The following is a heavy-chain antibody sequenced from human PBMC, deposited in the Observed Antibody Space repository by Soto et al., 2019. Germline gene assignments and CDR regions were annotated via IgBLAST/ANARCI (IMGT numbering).Heavy chain of an antibody. CDR3: ARALGYSGYSGVDV. J-gene: IGHJ6*02. V-gene: IGHV1-18*01. D-gene: IGHD5-12*01. CDR1: GYTFTIYG. CDR2: ISPDNGNT. Sequence: QVQLVQSGGEVKKPGASVKVSCKASGYTFTIYGINWVRQAPGQGLEWMGWISPDNGNTNYAQKLQGRVTMTTDTSASTAYMELRSLRSDDTAVYYCARALGYSGYSGVDVWGQGTRVTVSS.